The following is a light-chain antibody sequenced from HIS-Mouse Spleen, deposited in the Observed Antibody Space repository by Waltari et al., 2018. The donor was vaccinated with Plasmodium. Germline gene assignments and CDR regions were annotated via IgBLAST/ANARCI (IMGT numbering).Light chain of an antibody. Sequence: QSALTQPPSASGSPGPSVTISCTGTSSDVGGYNHFSWYQQHPGKAPKLMIYEVSKRPSGVPDRFSDSKSGNTASLTVSGLQAEDEADYYCSSYAGSNNLVFGGGTKLTVL. J-gene: IGLJ2*01. CDR1: SSDVGGYNH. CDR3: SSYAGSNNLV. V-gene: IGLV2-8*01. CDR2: EVS.